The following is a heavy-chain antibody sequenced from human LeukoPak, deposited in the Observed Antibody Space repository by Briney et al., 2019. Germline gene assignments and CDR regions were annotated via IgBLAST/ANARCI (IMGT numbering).Heavy chain of an antibody. CDR3: ARSYRSREFDY. V-gene: IGHV1-18*01. CDR1: GYTFTSYG. J-gene: IGHJ4*02. Sequence: ASVKVSCKASGYTFTSYGISWERQAPGQGLEWMGWISAYNGNTNYAQKFQGRVTMTTDTSTSTAYMELRNLRSDDTAVYYCARSYRSREFDYWGQGTLVTVSS. CDR2: ISAYNGNT. D-gene: IGHD3-16*02.